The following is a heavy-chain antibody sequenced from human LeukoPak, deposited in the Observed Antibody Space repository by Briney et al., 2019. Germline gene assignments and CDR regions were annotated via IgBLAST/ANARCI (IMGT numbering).Heavy chain of an antibody. V-gene: IGHV1-46*01. CDR1: GYTFTSYY. CDR2: INPSGGST. Sequence: ASVKVSCKASGYTFTSYYMHWVRQAPGQGLEWMGIINPSGGSTRYAQKFQGRVTMTRDTSTSTVYMEVSSLRSEDTAIYYCAGDISSGYYYSHWGQGTLVIVSS. D-gene: IGHD3-22*01. J-gene: IGHJ4*02. CDR3: AGDISSGYYYSH.